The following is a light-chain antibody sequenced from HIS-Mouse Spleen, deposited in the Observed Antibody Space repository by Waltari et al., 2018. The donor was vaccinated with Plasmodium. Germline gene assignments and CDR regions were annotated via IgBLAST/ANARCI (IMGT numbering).Light chain of an antibody. CDR2: EVS. CDR3: SSYAGSNNFVV. CDR1: SSAVGGSNY. V-gene: IGLV2-8*01. Sequence: QSALTQPPSASGSPGQSVTISCTGTSSAVGGSNYVAWYQQHPGKAPKLMIYEVSKRPPGVLDRFSGSKSGNTASLTVSGLQAEDEADYYCSSYAGSNNFVVFGGGTKLTVL. J-gene: IGLJ2*01.